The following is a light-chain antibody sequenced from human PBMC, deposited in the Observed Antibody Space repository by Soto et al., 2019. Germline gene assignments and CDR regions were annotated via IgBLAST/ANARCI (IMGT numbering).Light chain of an antibody. V-gene: IGLV2-14*03. CDR2: DVS. J-gene: IGLJ1*01. Sequence: QSVLTQPASVSGSPGQSITISCTGTSSDVGGYNYVSRYQHHPGKAPKLIIYDVSNRPSRVSIRFSGSKSDNTASLTVSGLQPEDEADYHCSSYTASNSRQMVVGTGTKVAVL. CDR3: SSYTASNSRQMV. CDR1: SSDVGGYNY.